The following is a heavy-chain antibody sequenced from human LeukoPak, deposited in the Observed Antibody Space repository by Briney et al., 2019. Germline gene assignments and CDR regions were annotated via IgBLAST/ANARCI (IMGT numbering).Heavy chain of an antibody. CDR2: IKQDGSEK. J-gene: IGHJ4*02. V-gene: IGHV3-7*01. Sequence: GGSLRLSCAASGFTFSSYWMSWVRQAPGKGLEWVANIKQDGSEKYYVNSVKGRFTISRDNAKNSLYLQMNSLRTEDTAVYYCARDRDYGDYLAEALFDYWGQGTLVTVSS. CDR3: ARDRDYGDYLAEALFDY. D-gene: IGHD4-17*01. CDR1: GFTFSSYW.